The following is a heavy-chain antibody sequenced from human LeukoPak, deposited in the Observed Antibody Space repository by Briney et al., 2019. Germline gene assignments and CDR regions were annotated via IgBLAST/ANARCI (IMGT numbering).Heavy chain of an antibody. CDR3: ARETEGSGSYYLFYYYYYMDV. V-gene: IGHV4-39*07. D-gene: IGHD3-10*01. CDR1: GGTISSSSYY. Sequence: SETLSLTCTVSGGTISSSSYYWGWIRQPPGMGLEWIGSIYYNGSTYHNPSLKSRVTMSIDTSKNQFSLRLSSVTAADTAVYYCARETEGSGSYYLFYYYYYMDVWGKGTTVTVSS. J-gene: IGHJ6*03. CDR2: IYYNGST.